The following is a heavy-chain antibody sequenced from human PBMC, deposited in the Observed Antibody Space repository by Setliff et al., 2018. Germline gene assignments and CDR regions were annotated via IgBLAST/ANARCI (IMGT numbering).Heavy chain of an antibody. V-gene: IGHV1-8*01. CDR3: ARGTLWFGEPIDY. CDR1: GYTFTSYN. J-gene: IGHJ4*02. D-gene: IGHD3-10*01. CDR2: MNPNSGNT. Sequence: VKVSCKASGYTFTSYNINWVRQATGQGLEWMGWMNPNSGNTGYAQKFQGRVAMTRNTSIKTAYMELNSLRSEDTAVYYCARGTLWFGEPIDYWGQGTLVTVSS.